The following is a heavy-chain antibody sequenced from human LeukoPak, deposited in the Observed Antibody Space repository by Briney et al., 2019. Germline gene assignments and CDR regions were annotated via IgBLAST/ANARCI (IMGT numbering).Heavy chain of an antibody. CDR2: ISSSGASI. CDR3: ARDLISGAYTFDI. Sequence: PGGSVRLSCAASGLTVSSYMSWVRQAPGKGLEWVSYISSSGASIYYADSVKGRFTVSRDNAKNSLYLQMTSLRAEDTAIYYCARDLISGAYTFDIWGHGTMVTVSS. V-gene: IGHV3-48*04. CDR1: GLTVSSY. J-gene: IGHJ3*02. D-gene: IGHD3-16*01.